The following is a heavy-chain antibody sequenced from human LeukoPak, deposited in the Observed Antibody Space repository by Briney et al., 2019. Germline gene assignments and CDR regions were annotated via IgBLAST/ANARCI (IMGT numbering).Heavy chain of an antibody. CDR2: IYYSGST. V-gene: IGHV4-59*08. CDR3: ARPVPSRLGWFDP. CDR1: GGSISSYY. Sequence: SETLSLTCAVSGGSISSYYWSWIRQPPGKGLEWIGYIYYSGSTYYNPSLKSRVTISVDTSKNQFSLKLTSVIAADTAVYYCARPVPSRLGWFDPWGQGTLVTVSS. J-gene: IGHJ5*02. D-gene: IGHD1-1*01.